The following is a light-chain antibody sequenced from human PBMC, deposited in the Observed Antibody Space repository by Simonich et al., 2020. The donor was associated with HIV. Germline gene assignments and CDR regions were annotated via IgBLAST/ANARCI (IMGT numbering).Light chain of an antibody. Sequence: QSALTQSASVSGSPGQSLTISCAGTSSDVGGYNSVSWYQKHPGKAPKLMIYDVSYRTAGVSNRFSGSKSGNTASLTISGLQAEDEADYYCSSYTSSSKMVFGGGTKLTVL. J-gene: IGLJ2*01. CDR3: SSYTSSSKMV. CDR2: DVS. V-gene: IGLV2-14*03. CDR1: SSDVGGYNS.